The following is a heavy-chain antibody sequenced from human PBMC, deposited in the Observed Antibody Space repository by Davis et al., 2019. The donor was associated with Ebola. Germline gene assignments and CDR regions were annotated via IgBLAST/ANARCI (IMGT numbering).Heavy chain of an antibody. V-gene: IGHV2-5*02. CDR2: IYWDDEK. Sequence: SGPTLVKPTQTLTLTCTFSGFSLNVGEVGVGWVRQPPGEALQWLTVIYWDDEKRYSPSLKNRLTITKDTSKNQVILTLINGDPGDTATYYCVHSVYNEYEVNRFDPWGPGIQVTVSS. D-gene: IGHD5/OR15-5a*01. J-gene: IGHJ5*02. CDR3: VHSVYNEYEVNRFDP. CDR1: GFSLNVGEVG.